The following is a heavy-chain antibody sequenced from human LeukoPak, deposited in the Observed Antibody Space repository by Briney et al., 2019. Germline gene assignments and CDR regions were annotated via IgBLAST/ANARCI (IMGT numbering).Heavy chain of an antibody. Sequence: GASVKVSCKASGGTFSSYAISWVRQAPGQGLEWMGWISAYNGNTNYAQKLQGRVTMTTDTSTSTAYMELRSLRSDDTAVYYCAREGVEWYSSSQTRPFDYWGQGTLVTVSS. V-gene: IGHV1-18*01. D-gene: IGHD6-13*01. CDR2: ISAYNGNT. J-gene: IGHJ4*02. CDR1: GGTFSSYA. CDR3: AREGVEWYSSSQTRPFDY.